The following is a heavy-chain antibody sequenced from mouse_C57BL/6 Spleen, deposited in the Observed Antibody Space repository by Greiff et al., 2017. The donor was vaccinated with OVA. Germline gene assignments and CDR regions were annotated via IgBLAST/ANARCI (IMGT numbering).Heavy chain of an antibody. J-gene: IGHJ2*01. V-gene: IGHV1-5*01. CDR1: GYTFTSYW. Sequence: EVKLMESGPVLARPGASVKMSCKTSGYTFTSYWMHWVKQRPGQGLEWIGAIYPGNSDTSYNQKFKGKAKLTAVTSASNAYMELSSLTNEDSAVYYCTRCDGYYVFDYWGQGTTLTVSS. CDR3: TRCDGYYVFDY. D-gene: IGHD2-3*01. CDR2: IYPGNSDT.